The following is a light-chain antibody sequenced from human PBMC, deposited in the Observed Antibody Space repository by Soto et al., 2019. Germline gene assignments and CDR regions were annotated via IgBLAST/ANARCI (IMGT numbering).Light chain of an antibody. CDR1: QSVSSS. V-gene: IGKV3-11*01. J-gene: IGKJ4*01. CDR3: QHRANWPLT. CDR2: EAS. Sequence: EIVLTQSPATLSLSPGERATLSCRASQSVSSSLAWYQQKPGQAPRLLIYEASNRATGIPARFSGSGSGTDSTLTISSLEPEDFAVYYCQHRANWPLTFGGGTKVDIK.